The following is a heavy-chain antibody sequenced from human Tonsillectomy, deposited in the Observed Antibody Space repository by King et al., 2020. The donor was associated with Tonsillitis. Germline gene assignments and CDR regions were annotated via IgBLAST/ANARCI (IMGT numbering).Heavy chain of an antibody. J-gene: IGHJ5*02. CDR3: ARGSIVVRVYDVETRLDWFDP. Sequence: VQLVESGGGLVQPGGSLRLSCAVSGFTFSNYWMHWVRQAPGKGLVWVSRINSDGSSASYADSVKGRFTISRDNAKNTLYLQMNSLRAEDTAGYYCARGSIVVRVYDVETRLDWFDPWGQGTLVTVSS. CDR2: INSDGSSA. V-gene: IGHV3-74*01. CDR1: GFTFSNYW. D-gene: IGHD2-8*01.